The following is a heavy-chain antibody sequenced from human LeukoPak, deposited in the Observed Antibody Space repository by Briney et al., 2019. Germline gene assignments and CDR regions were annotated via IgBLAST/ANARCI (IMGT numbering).Heavy chain of an antibody. D-gene: IGHD6-19*01. CDR1: GFTFSSYA. CDR3: AKGYSSGWVPFDY. V-gene: IGHV3-23*01. J-gene: IGHJ4*02. CDR2: ISGSGGST. Sequence: PGGSLRLSCAASGFTFSSYAMSWVRQAPGKGLEWVSAISGSGGSTYYADSVKGRFTISRDNSKSTLYLQMNSLGAEDTAVYYCAKGYSSGWVPFDYWGQGTLVTVSS.